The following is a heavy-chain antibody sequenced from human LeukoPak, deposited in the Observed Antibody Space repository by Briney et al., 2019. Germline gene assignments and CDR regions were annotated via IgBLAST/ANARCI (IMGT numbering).Heavy chain of an antibody. D-gene: IGHD1-26*01. CDR2: INSDGSST. J-gene: IGHJ6*02. CDR1: GFTFSSYW. V-gene: IGHV3-74*01. Sequence: SGGSPRLSCAASGFTFSSYWMHWVRQAPGKGLVWVSRINSDGSSTSYADSVKGRFTISRDNAKNTLYLQMNSLRAEDTAVYYCARDRWVGATSSRYYYGMDVWGQGTTVTVSS. CDR3: ARDRWVGATSSRYYYGMDV.